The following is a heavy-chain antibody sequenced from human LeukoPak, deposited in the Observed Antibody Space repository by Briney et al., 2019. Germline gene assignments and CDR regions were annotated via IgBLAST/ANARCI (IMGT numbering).Heavy chain of an antibody. J-gene: IGHJ4*02. CDR2: ISSSSSYT. V-gene: IGHV3-11*03. CDR1: GFTFSDYY. CDR3: AKPSGYDYHNFDY. Sequence: GGSLRLSCAASGFTFSDYYMSWIRQAPGKGLEWVSYISSSSSYTNYADSVKGRFTISRDNSKNTLYLQMNSLRAEDTAVYYCAKPSGYDYHNFDYWGQGTLVTVSS. D-gene: IGHD5-12*01.